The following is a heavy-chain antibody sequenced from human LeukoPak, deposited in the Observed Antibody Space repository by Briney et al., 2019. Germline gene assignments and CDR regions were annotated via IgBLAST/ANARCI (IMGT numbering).Heavy chain of an antibody. V-gene: IGHV3-7*01. CDR2: MKQDGSEK. D-gene: IGHD3-9*01. CDR1: GFTFSSYW. CDR3: ASSGTGGYYDILTGYSDDY. J-gene: IGHJ4*02. Sequence: GGSLRLSCAASGFTFSSYWMSWVRQAPGKGLEWVANMKQDGSEKYYVDSVKGRFTISRDNAKNSLYLQMNSLRAEDTAVYYCASSGTGGYYDILTGYSDDYWGQGTLVTVSS.